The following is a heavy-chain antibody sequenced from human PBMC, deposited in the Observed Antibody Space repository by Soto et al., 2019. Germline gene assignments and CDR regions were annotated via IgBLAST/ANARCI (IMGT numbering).Heavy chain of an antibody. D-gene: IGHD3-16*01. Sequence: EVQLLESGGGFVQPGGSLRLSCAASGFTFSSFEMTWVRQAPGRGLEWVSFISHDSSRTYYADAVKGRFTISRDNSKHTLYLQMNSLTAEDTAVYACVKGGWLDFWGQGTLVTVSS. CDR2: ISHDSSRT. CDR1: GFTFSSFE. CDR3: VKGGWLDF. V-gene: IGHV3-23*01. J-gene: IGHJ5*01.